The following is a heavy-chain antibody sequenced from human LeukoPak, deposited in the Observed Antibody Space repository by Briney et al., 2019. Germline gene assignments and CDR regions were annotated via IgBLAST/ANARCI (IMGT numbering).Heavy chain of an antibody. J-gene: IGHJ4*02. Sequence: SETLSPTCTVSGGSISSSSYYWGWIRQPPGKGLEWIGSIYYSGSTYYNPSLKSRVTISVDASKNQFSLKLSSVTAADTAVYYCARVGWVRGVIGHYDYWGQGTLVTVSS. CDR3: ARVGWVRGVIGHYDY. V-gene: IGHV4-39*07. CDR2: IYYSGST. CDR1: GGSISSSSYY. D-gene: IGHD3-10*01.